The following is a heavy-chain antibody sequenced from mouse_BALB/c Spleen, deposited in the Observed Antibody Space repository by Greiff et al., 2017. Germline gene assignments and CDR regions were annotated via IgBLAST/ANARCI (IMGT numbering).Heavy chain of an antibody. CDR1: GYTFTDYE. CDR3: ARYHYGSGDWYFDV. CDR2: IHPGSGGT. J-gene: IGHJ1*01. V-gene: IGHV1-15*01. D-gene: IGHD1-1*01. Sequence: VQLQQSGAELVRPGASVKLSCKALGYTFTDYEMHWVKQTPVHGLEWIGAIHPGSGGTAYNQKFKGKATVTADTSSSTAYMELSSLTSEDSADYYCARYHYGSGDWYFDVWGAGTTVTVSA.